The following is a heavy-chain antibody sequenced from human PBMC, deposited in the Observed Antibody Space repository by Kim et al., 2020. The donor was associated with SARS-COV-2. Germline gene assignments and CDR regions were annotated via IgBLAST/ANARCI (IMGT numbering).Heavy chain of an antibody. CDR2: IYPGDSDT. CDR3: SSLSRRVTTAGFDY. D-gene: IGHD4-17*01. Sequence: GESLKISCKGSGYIFTNYCIGWVRQMPGKGLEWMGIIYPGDSDTKYSPSFQGQVTISADKSISTAYLQWSSLKASDTAMYYFSSLSRRVTTAGFDYWGQETLVTVSS. V-gene: IGHV5-51*01. J-gene: IGHJ4*02. CDR1: GYIFTNYC.